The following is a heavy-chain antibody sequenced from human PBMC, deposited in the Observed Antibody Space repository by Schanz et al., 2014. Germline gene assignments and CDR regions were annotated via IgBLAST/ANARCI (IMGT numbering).Heavy chain of an antibody. V-gene: IGHV3-20*01. Sequence: EVQLVESGGGVVRPGGSLRLSCAASGFGFDDYAMSWVRQAPGKGLEWVSGINWNGGSTGYADSVKGRFTISRDNAKNSLYLEMNSLRAGDTAFYHCARGSSASLSRVWFDLWGQGTLVTVSS. CDR3: ARGSSASLSRVWFDL. D-gene: IGHD6-6*01. CDR1: GFGFDDYA. CDR2: INWNGGST. J-gene: IGHJ5*02.